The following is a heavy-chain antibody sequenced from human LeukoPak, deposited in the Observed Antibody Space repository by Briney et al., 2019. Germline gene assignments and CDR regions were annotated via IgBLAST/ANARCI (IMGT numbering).Heavy chain of an antibody. D-gene: IGHD1-26*01. CDR2: ISSSSTYI. CDR3: ARGSSPGSYGSAYFFDY. V-gene: IGHV3-21*01. CDR1: GFTFSSYS. Sequence: GGSLRLSCAGSGFTFSSYSMNWVRQAPGKGLEWVSSISSSSTYIYYADSMKGRFTISRDNAKNSLYLQMNSLRAEDTAVYYCARGSSPGSYGSAYFFDYWGQGTLVTVSS. J-gene: IGHJ4*02.